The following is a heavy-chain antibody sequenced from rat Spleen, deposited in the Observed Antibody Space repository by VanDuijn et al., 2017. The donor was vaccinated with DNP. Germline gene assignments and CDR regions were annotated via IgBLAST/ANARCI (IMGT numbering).Heavy chain of an antibody. CDR3: ARQDPFDY. V-gene: IGHV5-29*01. CDR1: GFIFSDYY. J-gene: IGHJ2*01. Sequence: EVQLVESDGGLVQPGRSLKLSCAASGFIFSDYYMAWVRQAPTTGLEWVATIAYDGVTTYYRDSVKGRFTISRDNAKSTLYLQMDSLRSEDTATYYCARQDPFDYWGQGVMVTVSS. CDR2: IAYDGVTT.